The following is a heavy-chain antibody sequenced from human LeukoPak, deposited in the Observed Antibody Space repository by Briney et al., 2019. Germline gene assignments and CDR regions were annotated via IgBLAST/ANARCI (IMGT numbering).Heavy chain of an antibody. J-gene: IGHJ4*02. Sequence: ASVKVSCKASGYTFTSYYMHWVRQAPGQGLEWMGIINPSGGSTSYAQKFQGRVTMTRDTSTSTVYTELSSLRSEDTAVYYCARPNSSGYYIAYWGQGTLVTVSS. CDR3: ARPNSSGYYIAY. D-gene: IGHD3-22*01. CDR1: GYTFTSYY. CDR2: INPSGGST. V-gene: IGHV1-46*01.